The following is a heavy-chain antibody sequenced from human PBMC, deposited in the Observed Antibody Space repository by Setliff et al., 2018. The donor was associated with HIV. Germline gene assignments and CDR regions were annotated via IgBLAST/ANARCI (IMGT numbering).Heavy chain of an antibody. Sequence: PSETLSLTCTVSGGSIRSHYWSWIRQPPGKGLGWIGSFYHTGSTHYNPSLKSRTTMSLDTSRNQVSLKLSSVSAADTAVYYCARDQGLELRGDYYYYGMDVWGQGTTVTVSS. CDR1: GGSIRSHY. CDR3: ARDQGLELRGDYYYYGMDV. D-gene: IGHD1-7*01. V-gene: IGHV4-59*11. CDR2: FYHTGST. J-gene: IGHJ6*02.